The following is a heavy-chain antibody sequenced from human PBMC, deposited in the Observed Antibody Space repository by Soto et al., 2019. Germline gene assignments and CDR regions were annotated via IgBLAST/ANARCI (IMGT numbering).Heavy chain of an antibody. Sequence: LRLSCAASGFTFSSYAMHWVRQAPGKGLEWVAVISYDGSNKYYADSVKGRFTISRDNSKNALYLQMNSLRAEDTAVYCCARDGGYSSSNGMDVWGQGTTVTVSS. CDR1: GFTFSSYA. V-gene: IGHV3-30-3*01. D-gene: IGHD6-13*01. J-gene: IGHJ6*02. CDR3: ARDGGYSSSNGMDV. CDR2: ISYDGSNK.